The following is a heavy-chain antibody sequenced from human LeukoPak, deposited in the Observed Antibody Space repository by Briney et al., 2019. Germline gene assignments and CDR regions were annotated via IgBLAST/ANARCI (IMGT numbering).Heavy chain of an antibody. CDR3: ARVYYGDYEGLDYYYYGMDV. V-gene: IGHV4-34*01. CDR2: INHSGST. D-gene: IGHD4-17*01. J-gene: IGHJ6*02. Sequence: SETLSLTCAVYGGSFSGYYWSWIRQPPGKGLEWIGEINHSGSTNYNPSLKSRVTISVDTSKNQFSLKLSSVTAADTAVYHCARVYYGDYEGLDYYYYGMDVWGQGTTVTVSS. CDR1: GGSFSGYY.